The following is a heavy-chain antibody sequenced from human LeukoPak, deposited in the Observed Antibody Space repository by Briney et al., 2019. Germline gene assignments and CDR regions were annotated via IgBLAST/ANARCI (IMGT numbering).Heavy chain of an antibody. CDR1: GGTFSSYA. Sequence: SVKVSCKASGGTFSSYAISWVRHTPGQGLECMGGIIPIFGTANYAQKFQGRVTITADESTSTAYMELSSLRSEDTAVYYCARVLTRCRAAAGPCFDYWGQGTLVTVSS. D-gene: IGHD6-13*01. J-gene: IGHJ4*02. V-gene: IGHV1-69*01. CDR2: IIPIFGTA. CDR3: ARVLTRCRAAAGPCFDY.